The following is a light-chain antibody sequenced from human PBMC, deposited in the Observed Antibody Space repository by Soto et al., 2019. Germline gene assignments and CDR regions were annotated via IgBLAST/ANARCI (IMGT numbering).Light chain of an antibody. J-gene: IGKJ5*01. CDR2: AAS. CDR1: QTIMTY. Sequence: DIQMTQSPSSLSASVGDEVTITCRASQTIMTYLNLYQLKPGKPPRLLIYAASSLQGGVTSRFSGSGSGTDFTLTISSLQPEDFAVYYCQPRSNWPITVGPGTRLEIK. CDR3: QPRSNWPIT. V-gene: IGKV1-39*02.